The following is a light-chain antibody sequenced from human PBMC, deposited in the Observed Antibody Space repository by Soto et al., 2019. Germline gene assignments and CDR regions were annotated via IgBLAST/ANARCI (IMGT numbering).Light chain of an antibody. Sequence: EIVLTQSPGTLSLSPGERATLPCRASQPISSNYLAWYQQKPGQAPRLLIYASSTRATGIPDRFSGSGSGTDVTLTISRLEPEDFALYYCQQYGSSPWTFGQGTRVEIK. CDR3: QQYGSSPWT. J-gene: IGKJ1*01. V-gene: IGKV3-20*01. CDR2: ASS. CDR1: QPISSNY.